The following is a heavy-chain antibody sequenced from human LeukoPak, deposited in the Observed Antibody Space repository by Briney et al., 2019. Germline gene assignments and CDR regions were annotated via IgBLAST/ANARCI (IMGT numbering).Heavy chain of an antibody. CDR3: AREDSSGWGYFQH. D-gene: IGHD6-19*01. CDR1: GGSISSYY. J-gene: IGHJ1*01. CDR2: IYTSGST. Sequence: PSETLSLTCTVSGGSISSYYWSWIWQPAGKGLEWIGHIYTSGSTNYNPSLTSRVTMSVDTSKNQFSLKLSSVTAADTAVYYCAREDSSGWGYFQHWGRGTLVTVSS. V-gene: IGHV4-4*07.